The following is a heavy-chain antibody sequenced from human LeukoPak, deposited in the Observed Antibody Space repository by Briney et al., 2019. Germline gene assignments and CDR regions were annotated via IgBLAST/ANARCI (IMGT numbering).Heavy chain of an antibody. Sequence: PGGSLRLSCAASGFTFSSYAMHWVRQAPGKGLEWVAVISYDGSNKYYADSVKGRFTISRDNSKNTLYLQMNSLRAGDTAVYYCARVPAVKKAFDIWGQGTMVTVSS. CDR1: GFTFSSYA. CDR3: ARVPAVKKAFDI. CDR2: ISYDGSNK. V-gene: IGHV3-30-3*01. J-gene: IGHJ3*02. D-gene: IGHD2-15*01.